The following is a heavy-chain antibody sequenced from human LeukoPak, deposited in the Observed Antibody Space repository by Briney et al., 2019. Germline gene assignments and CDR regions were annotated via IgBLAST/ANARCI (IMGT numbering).Heavy chain of an antibody. CDR1: GFTFSSYG. V-gene: IGHV3-30*02. Sequence: GGSLRLSCAASGFTFSSYGMHWVRQAPGKGLEWVAFIRYDGSNKYYADSVKGRFTISRDNAKNTLYLQMNSLRAEDTAVDYCVSPPYYYGSSGYYHWGQGTLVTVSS. CDR2: IRYDGSNK. D-gene: IGHD3-22*01. CDR3: VSPPYYYGSSGYYH. J-gene: IGHJ1*01.